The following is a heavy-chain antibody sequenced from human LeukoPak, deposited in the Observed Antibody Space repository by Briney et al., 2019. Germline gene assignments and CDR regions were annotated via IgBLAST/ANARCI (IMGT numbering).Heavy chain of an antibody. CDR2: IWPDGNKK. D-gene: IGHD2-2*01. V-gene: IGHV3-33*08. Sequence: GGSLRLSCAASGFTFSSYAMSWVRQAPGRGLEWVAIIWPDGNKKEYADSVRGRFIVSKDNSENTLSLQMNSLRAEDTAVYYCVVVLVPAAVWQFDVWGRGTLVTVSS. CDR1: GFTFSSYA. J-gene: IGHJ2*01. CDR3: VVVLVPAAVWQFDV.